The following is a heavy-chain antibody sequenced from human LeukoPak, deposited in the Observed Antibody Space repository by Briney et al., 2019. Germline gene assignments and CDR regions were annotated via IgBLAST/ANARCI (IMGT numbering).Heavy chain of an antibody. Sequence: ASVKVSCKASGYTFTRYYTHWVRQAPGRGPEWMGIINPSGGSTCYAQRFQGRVTMTRDTSTSTVYMELSSLRSEDTAVYYCARDSDYVWGSYRSAFDYWGQGTLVTVSS. D-gene: IGHD3-16*02. V-gene: IGHV1-46*01. CDR3: ARDSDYVWGSYRSAFDY. CDR2: INPSGGST. J-gene: IGHJ4*02. CDR1: GYTFTRYY.